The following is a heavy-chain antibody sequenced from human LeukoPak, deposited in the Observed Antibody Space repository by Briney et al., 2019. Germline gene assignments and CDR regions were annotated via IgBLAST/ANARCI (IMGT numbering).Heavy chain of an antibody. CDR2: INDRGRT. CDR3: ARDPTTVVTLPYYFDF. Sequence: SETLSLTCAAHGGSFSGYHWNWIRQSPGKGLEWIGEINDRGRTNCNPSLKSRVTLSVDTSKKQFSLKLSSVTAADTAVYYCARDPTTVVTLPYYFDFWGQGTLVTVSS. J-gene: IGHJ4*02. D-gene: IGHD4-23*01. CDR1: GGSFSGYH. V-gene: IGHV4-34*01.